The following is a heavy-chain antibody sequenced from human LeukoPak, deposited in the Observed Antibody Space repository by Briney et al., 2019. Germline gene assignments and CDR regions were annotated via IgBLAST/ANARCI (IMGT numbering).Heavy chain of an antibody. V-gene: IGHV1-18*01. Sequence: ASVKVSCKASGYTFNSHGISWVRQAPGQGLEWMGWISAYNGNTNYAQKLQGRVTMTTDTSTSTAYMELRSLRSDDTAVYYCARVRSSWVVGGYFDYWGQGTLVTVSS. CDR1: GYTFNSHG. J-gene: IGHJ4*02. CDR3: ARVRSSWVVGGYFDY. D-gene: IGHD6-13*01. CDR2: ISAYNGNT.